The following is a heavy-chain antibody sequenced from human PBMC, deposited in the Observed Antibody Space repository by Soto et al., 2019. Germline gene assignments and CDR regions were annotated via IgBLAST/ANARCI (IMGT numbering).Heavy chain of an antibody. V-gene: IGHV3-21*01. CDR3: ARDSEDHDYGDYRIAGY. D-gene: IGHD4-17*01. CDR1: GFTFSSYS. CDR2: ISSSSSYI. J-gene: IGHJ4*02. Sequence: EVQLVESGGGLVKPGGSLRLSCAASGFTFSSYSMNWVRQAPGKGLEWVSSISSSSSYIYYADSVKGRFTISRDNAKNSLYLQMNSLRAEDTAVYYCARDSEDHDYGDYRIAGYCGQGTLVTVSS.